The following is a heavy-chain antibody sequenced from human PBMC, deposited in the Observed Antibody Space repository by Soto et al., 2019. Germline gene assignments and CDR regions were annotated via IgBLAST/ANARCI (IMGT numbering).Heavy chain of an antibody. D-gene: IGHD6-19*01. Sequence: QLQLQESGSGLVKPSQTLSLTCAVSGGSISSGGYSWSWIRQPPGKGLEWIGYIYHSGSTYYNPSLKSRVTRSVDRSKNQFSLKLSSVTAADTAVYYCARADSSGWYEGKGIAFDIWGQGTMVTVSS. J-gene: IGHJ3*02. CDR2: IYHSGST. V-gene: IGHV4-30-2*01. CDR3: ARADSSGWYEGKGIAFDI. CDR1: GGSISSGGYS.